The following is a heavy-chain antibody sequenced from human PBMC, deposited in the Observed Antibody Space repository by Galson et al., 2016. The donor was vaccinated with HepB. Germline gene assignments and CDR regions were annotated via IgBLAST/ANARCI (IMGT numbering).Heavy chain of an antibody. Sequence: SETLSLTCTMSGGSFSGYYWSWVRQSPGKVMEWIGEISHRGGTNYNPSLETRVAMSVDSSMKQFSLNLKSLTAADTATYYCARGGNSGYGEFDYPKFYMDVWGKGATVTVSS. V-gene: IGHV4-34*01. CDR2: ISHRGGT. D-gene: IGHD5-12*01. J-gene: IGHJ6*03. CDR1: GGSFSGYY. CDR3: ARGGNSGYGEFDYPKFYMDV.